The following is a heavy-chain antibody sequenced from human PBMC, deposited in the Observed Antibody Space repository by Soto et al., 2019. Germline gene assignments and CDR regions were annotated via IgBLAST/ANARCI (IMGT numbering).Heavy chain of an antibody. CDR1: GFTFSSYW. CDR3: ARYLYSRAGYYGMDV. Sequence: PGGSLRLSCAASGFTFSSYWMHWVRQAPGKGLVWVSRINSDGSSTSYADSVKGRFTISRDNAKNTLYLQMNSLRAEDTAVYYCARYLYSRAGYYGMDVWGQGTTVTVSS. CDR2: INSDGSST. V-gene: IGHV3-74*01. J-gene: IGHJ6*02. D-gene: IGHD6-13*01.